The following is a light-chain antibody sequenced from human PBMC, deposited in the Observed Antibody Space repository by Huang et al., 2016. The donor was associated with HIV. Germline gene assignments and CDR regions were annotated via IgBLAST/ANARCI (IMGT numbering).Light chain of an antibody. CDR1: QSITHS. V-gene: IGKV3-15*01. J-gene: IGKJ5*01. Sequence: EIVMTQSPATLSVSPGERATLSCRASQSITHSLAWYQPKYGQAPRLLIYGAPTRATGIPARFSGSGSGTAFTLTIDSLQSEDFALYYCQQYNNWPPSITFGQGTRLEI. CDR3: QQYNNWPPSIT. CDR2: GAP.